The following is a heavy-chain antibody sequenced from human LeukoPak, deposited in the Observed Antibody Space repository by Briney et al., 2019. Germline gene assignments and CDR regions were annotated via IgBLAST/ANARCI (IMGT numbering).Heavy chain of an antibody. CDR1: GGSISSSSYY. CDR3: ARHRSVPAATLFDY. J-gene: IGHJ4*02. V-gene: IGHV4-39*01. Sequence: SETLSLTCTVSGGSISSSSYYWGWIRQPPGRGLEWIGSIYYSGSTYYNPSLKSRVTISVDTSKNQFSLKLSSVTAADTAVYYCARHRSVPAATLFDYWGLGTRVTVS. CDR2: IYYSGST. D-gene: IGHD2-2*01.